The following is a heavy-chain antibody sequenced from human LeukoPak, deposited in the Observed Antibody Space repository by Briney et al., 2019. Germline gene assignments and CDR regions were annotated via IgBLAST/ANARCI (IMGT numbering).Heavy chain of an antibody. J-gene: IGHJ4*02. CDR2: IYYSGST. CDR3: ARWSNHYGSGSYGY. D-gene: IGHD3-10*01. V-gene: IGHV4-39*07. Sequence: PSETLSLTCTVSGGSISSSSYYWGWIRQPPGKGLEWIGSIYYSGSTYYNPSLKSRVTISVDTSKNQFSLKLSSVTAADTAVYYCARWSNHYGSGSYGYWGQGTLVTVSS. CDR1: GGSISSSSYY.